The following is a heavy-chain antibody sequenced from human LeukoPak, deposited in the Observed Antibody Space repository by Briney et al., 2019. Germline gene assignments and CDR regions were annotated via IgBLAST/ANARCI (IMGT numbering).Heavy chain of an antibody. CDR1: GFTVSSNY. J-gene: IGHJ4*02. V-gene: IGHV3-66*01. CDR3: ARDQEGGNYYDSPSPVDY. Sequence: GGSLRLSCAASGFTVSSNYMNWVRQAPGKGLEWVSVTFYGDSVKGRFTISRDNSMNTLYLQMNSLRVDDTAVYYCARDQEGGNYYDSPSPVDYWGQGTLVTVSS. CDR2: T. D-gene: IGHD3-22*01.